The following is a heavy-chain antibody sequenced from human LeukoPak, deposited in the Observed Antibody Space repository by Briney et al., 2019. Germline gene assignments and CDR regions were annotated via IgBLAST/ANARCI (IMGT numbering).Heavy chain of an antibody. Sequence: SETLSLTCTVSGGSIRGHYWSWIRQPPGKGLEWIGFIYHTWSTDYNPSLKSRVTLSVDTSKNRFSLNLSSVTAADTAVYYCATSSSGNYNDAFDIWGQGTMVTVSS. CDR1: GGSIRGHY. V-gene: IGHV4-59*08. J-gene: IGHJ3*02. CDR2: IYHTWST. CDR3: ATSSSGNYNDAFDI. D-gene: IGHD1-26*01.